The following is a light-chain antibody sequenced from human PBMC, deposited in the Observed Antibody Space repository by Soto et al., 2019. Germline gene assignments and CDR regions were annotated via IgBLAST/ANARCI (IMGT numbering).Light chain of an antibody. CDR3: QQYGTSPDT. V-gene: IGKV3-20*01. J-gene: IGKJ2*01. Sequence: EIVLTQSPGTLSLSPGERATLSCRTSQSISSNYLAWYQQKPGQAPRLLIYAASSRATDIPDRFSGSGSGTDFTLTINRLEPEDFAVYFCQQYGTSPDTFGQGTTLEI. CDR2: AAS. CDR1: QSISSNY.